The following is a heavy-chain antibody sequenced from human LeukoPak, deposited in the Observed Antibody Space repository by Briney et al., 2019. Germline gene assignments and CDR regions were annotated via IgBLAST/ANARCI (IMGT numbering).Heavy chain of an antibody. V-gene: IGHV4-39*01. D-gene: IGHD1-26*01. CDR2: IYYSGSS. Sequence: KTSETLSLTCTVSGGSIRSSSYFWGWIRQPPGKGLEWIGNIYYSGSSYYNPSLKSRVTISVDTSKNQFSLKMSSVTAADTAVFYCARQSGVSSDNYFGMDVWGQGTTVTVSS. CDR1: GGSIRSSSYF. CDR3: ARQSGVSSDNYFGMDV. J-gene: IGHJ6*02.